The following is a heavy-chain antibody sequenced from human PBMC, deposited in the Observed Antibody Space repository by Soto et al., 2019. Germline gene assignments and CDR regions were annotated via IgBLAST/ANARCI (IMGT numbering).Heavy chain of an antibody. CDR1: GGSISSSSYY. V-gene: IGHV4-39*01. CDR3: ASDYYESSGYPS. D-gene: IGHD3-22*01. J-gene: IGHJ4*02. Sequence: QLQLQESGPGLVKPSETLSLTCTVSGGSISSSSYYWGWIRQPPGKGLEWIGSIYYSGSTYYNPSLASRVTISVATSKNQFSLKLSSVTAADTAVYYCASDYYESSGYPSWGQGTLVTVSS. CDR2: IYYSGST.